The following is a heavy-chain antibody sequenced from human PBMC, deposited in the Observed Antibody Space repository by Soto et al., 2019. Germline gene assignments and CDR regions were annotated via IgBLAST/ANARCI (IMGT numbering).Heavy chain of an antibody. J-gene: IGHJ1*01. D-gene: IGHD3-16*02. CDR1: GGSMNTYS. CDR2: LFNTGHS. CDR3: ATTSFYDKDRYYGWYFQD. V-gene: IGHV4-59*01. Sequence: SETLSLTCSVSGGSMNTYSWGWIRQPPGKGLEWIGYLFNTGHSDYNPSLKSRVSMAVDTSKSQFSLKLTSVTAADTAVYFCATTSFYDKDRYYGWYFQDWGQGTLVTVSS.